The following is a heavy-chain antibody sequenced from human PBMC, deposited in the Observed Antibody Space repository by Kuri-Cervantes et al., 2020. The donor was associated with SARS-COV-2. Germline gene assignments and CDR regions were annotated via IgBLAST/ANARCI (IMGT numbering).Heavy chain of an antibody. CDR2: ISVWNRNT. Sequence: ASVKVSCEASGYTFITYGISWVRQAPGQGLEWLGWISVWNRNTDYAQKVQGRVTMTTDTSTSTAYMELRSLRSDDTAVYLCARGYYSHFDYWGQGTLVTVSS. V-gene: IGHV1-18*04. CDR1: GYTFITYG. J-gene: IGHJ4*02. D-gene: IGHD1-26*01. CDR3: ARGYYSHFDY.